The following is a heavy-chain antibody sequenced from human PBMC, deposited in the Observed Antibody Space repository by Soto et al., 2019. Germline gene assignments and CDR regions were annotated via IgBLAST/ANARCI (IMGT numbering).Heavy chain of an antibody. D-gene: IGHD5-18*01. CDR3: ARGAWIQLWNGDYAFDI. J-gene: IGHJ3*02. Sequence: GASVKVSCKASGYTFTSYYMHWVRQAPGQGLEWMGIINPSGGSTSYAQKFQGRVTMTRNTSISTAYMELSSLRSEDTAVYYCARGAWIQLWNGDYAFDIWGQGTMVTVSS. V-gene: IGHV1-46*01. CDR1: GYTFTSYY. CDR2: INPSGGST.